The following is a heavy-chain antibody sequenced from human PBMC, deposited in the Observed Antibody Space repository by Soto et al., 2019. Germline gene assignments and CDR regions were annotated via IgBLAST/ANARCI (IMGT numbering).Heavy chain of an antibody. CDR2: IIPIFRTA. J-gene: IGHJ6*02. D-gene: IGHD2-21*01. CDR1: GGDFSNYA. Sequence: QVQLVQSGAEVKKPGSSVKVSCKASGGDFSNYAISWVRQAPGQGPEWMGGIIPIFRTATYAQKFQGRVTITADDSTRTAYMELSGLTSEETADYYCARDSLFPSAADYYFDMDVWGQGTTVTVSS. V-gene: IGHV1-69*01. CDR3: ARDSLFPSAADYYFDMDV.